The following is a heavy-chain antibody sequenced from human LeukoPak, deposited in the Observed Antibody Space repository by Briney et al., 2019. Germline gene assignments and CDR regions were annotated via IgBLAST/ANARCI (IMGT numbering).Heavy chain of an antibody. CDR3: ARTSGYDFGTDFDY. V-gene: IGHV1-2*02. Sequence: ASVKVSFKASGYPFTGYYLHWVRQAPGQGLEWMGWINPDSGGTDYEQKFQGRVPMTRDTSISTAYMELSRLRSDDTAVYYCARTSGYDFGTDFDYWGQGTLVTVSS. D-gene: IGHD5-12*01. CDR1: GYPFTGYY. CDR2: INPDSGGT. J-gene: IGHJ4*02.